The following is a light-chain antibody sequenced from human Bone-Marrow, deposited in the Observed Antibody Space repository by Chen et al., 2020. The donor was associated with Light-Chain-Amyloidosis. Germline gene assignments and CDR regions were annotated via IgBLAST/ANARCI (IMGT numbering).Light chain of an antibody. Sequence: QSALTQPASVSGSPGQSITIACTGTSSDVGGDNHVSWYQQHPDKAPKLMIYEVTNRPSWVPYRFSGSNSDNTASLTISGLQTEDEADYFCSSYTITNTLVFGSGTRVTVL. V-gene: IGLV2-14*01. CDR2: EVT. J-gene: IGLJ1*01. CDR1: SSDVGGDNH. CDR3: SSYTITNTLV.